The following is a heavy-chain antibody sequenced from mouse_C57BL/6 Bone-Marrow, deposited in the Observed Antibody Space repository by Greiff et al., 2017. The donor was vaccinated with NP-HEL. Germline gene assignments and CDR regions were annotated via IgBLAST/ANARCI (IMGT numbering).Heavy chain of an antibody. Sequence: EVQLVESGGGLVQSGRSLRLSCATSGFTFSDFYMEWVRQAPGKGLEWIAASRNKANDYTTEYSASVKGRFIVSRDTSQSILYLQMNALIAEDTATYYCARDASYYGNDDYAMDYWGQGTSVTVSS. V-gene: IGHV7-1*01. CDR1: GFTFSDFY. CDR3: ARDASYYGNDDYAMDY. J-gene: IGHJ4*01. CDR2: SRNKANDYTT. D-gene: IGHD2-2*01.